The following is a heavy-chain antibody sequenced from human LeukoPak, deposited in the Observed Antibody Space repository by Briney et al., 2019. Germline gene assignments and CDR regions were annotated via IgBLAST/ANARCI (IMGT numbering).Heavy chain of an antibody. J-gene: IGHJ6*03. V-gene: IGHV1-2*02. CDR2: INPNSGGT. CDR3: ARVRGSSEGFYYMDV. Sequence: INPNSGGTNYAQKFQGRVTMTRDTSISTAYMELSRLRSDDTAVYYCARVRGSSEGFYYMDVWGKGTTVTVSS. D-gene: IGHD6-6*01.